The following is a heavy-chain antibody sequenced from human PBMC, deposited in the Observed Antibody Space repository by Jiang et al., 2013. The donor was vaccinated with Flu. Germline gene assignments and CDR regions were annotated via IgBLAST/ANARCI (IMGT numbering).Heavy chain of an antibody. CDR1: NSAA. Sequence: NSAAWNWIRQSPSRGLEWLGRTYYRSKWYNDYAVSVKSRITINPDTSKNQFSLQLNSVTPEDTAVYYCARALKGTSPIVWWLREYYFDYWGQGTLVTVSS. CDR2: TYYRSKWYN. D-gene: IGHD5-12*01. J-gene: IGHJ4*02. V-gene: IGHV6-1*01. CDR3: ARALKGTSPIVWWLREYYFDY.